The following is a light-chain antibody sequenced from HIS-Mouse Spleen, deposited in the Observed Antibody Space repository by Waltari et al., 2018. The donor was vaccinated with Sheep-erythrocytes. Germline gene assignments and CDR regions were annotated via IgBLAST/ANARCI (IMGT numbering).Light chain of an antibody. CDR3: CSYAGSSTPWV. V-gene: IGLV2-23*01. Sequence: QSALTQPASVSGSPAQSITIPCTGTSSHVGSYNLVSWYQQHPGNAPKLMIYEGSKRPSGVSNRFSGSKSGNTASLTISGLQAEDEADYYCCSYAGSSTPWVFGGGTKLTVL. CDR2: EGS. J-gene: IGLJ3*02. CDR1: SSHVGSYNL.